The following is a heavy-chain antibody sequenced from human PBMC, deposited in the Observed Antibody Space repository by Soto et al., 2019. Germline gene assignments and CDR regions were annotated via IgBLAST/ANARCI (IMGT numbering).Heavy chain of an antibody. D-gene: IGHD3-9*01. Sequence: QVQLQESGPGLVKPSQTLSLTCTVSGGSITSSGYYWSWIRQHPGEGLEWIGFTSNSGSTSYNPSLKSRVTISVDTSSNQFSLNRKSVTAADTAVYYCARGGGSTIVDYWGQGTLVSVSP. CDR1: GGSITSSGYY. CDR3: ARGGGSTIVDY. CDR2: TSNSGST. J-gene: IGHJ4*02. V-gene: IGHV4-31*03.